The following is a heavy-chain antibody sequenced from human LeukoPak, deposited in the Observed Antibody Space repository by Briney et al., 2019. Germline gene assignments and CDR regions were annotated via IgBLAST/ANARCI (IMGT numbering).Heavy chain of an antibody. CDR1: GYTFTDYY. J-gene: IGHJ5*02. V-gene: IGHV1-69-2*01. CDR3: ATVSPRYSSSRYNWFDP. Sequence: ASVKVSCXVSGYTFTDYYMHWAQQAPGKGLEWMGLVDPEDGETIYAEKFQGRVTITADTSTDTAYMELSSLRSEDTAVYYCATVSPRYSSSRYNWFDPWGQGTLVTVSS. D-gene: IGHD6-6*01. CDR2: VDPEDGET.